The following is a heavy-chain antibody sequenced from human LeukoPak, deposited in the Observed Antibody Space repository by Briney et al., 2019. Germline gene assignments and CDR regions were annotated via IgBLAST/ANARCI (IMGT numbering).Heavy chain of an antibody. CDR2: IYYSGST. J-gene: IGHJ4*02. Sequence: SETLSLTCTVSGGSISSYYWSWIRQPPGKGLEWIGYIYYSGSTNYNPSLKSRVTISVDTSKNQFSLKLSSVTAADTAVYYCARGGNFDYWGQGTLVTVSS. V-gene: IGHV4-59*01. CDR3: ARGGNFDY. D-gene: IGHD5-12*01. CDR1: GGSISSYY.